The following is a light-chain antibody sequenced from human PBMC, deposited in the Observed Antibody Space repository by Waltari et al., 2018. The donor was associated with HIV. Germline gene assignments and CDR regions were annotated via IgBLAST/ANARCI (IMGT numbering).Light chain of an antibody. Sequence: QSALTQPRSVSGSPGQSVTISCTGSSSDVGGYKFVSWYQQHPGKAPKVLIHDVSERPSGVPDRFSGSKSGNTASLTISGLQAEDDADYYCCSYAGSYTMVFGGGTKLTVL. V-gene: IGLV2-11*01. CDR2: DVS. J-gene: IGLJ2*01. CDR3: CSYAGSYTMV. CDR1: SSDVGGYKF.